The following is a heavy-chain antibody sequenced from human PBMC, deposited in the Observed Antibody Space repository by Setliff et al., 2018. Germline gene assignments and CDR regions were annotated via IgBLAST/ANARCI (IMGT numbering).Heavy chain of an antibody. Sequence: GGSLRLSCATSGFIFSGSAIHWVRQASGKGLEWVGRIRDKYNSYAIAYAASVEGRFTISRDDSKNMAYLQMNSLRTEDTAVYYCIVAGNYFDYWGQGTLVTVSS. V-gene: IGHV3-73*01. CDR2: IRDKYNSYAI. J-gene: IGHJ4*02. D-gene: IGHD5-12*01. CDR1: GFIFSGSA. CDR3: IVAGNYFDY.